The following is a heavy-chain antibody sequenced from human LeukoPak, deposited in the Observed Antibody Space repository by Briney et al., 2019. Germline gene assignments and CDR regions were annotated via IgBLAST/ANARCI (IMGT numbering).Heavy chain of an antibody. J-gene: IGHJ4*02. CDR2: IIPIFGTA. Sequence: SVKVSCKASGGTFISYAISWVRQAPGQGLEWMGGIIPIFGTANYAQKFQGRVTITADESTSTAYMELSSLRSEDTAVNYCARGIDGGSYSDYWGQGTLVTVSS. D-gene: IGHD1-26*01. CDR1: GGTFISYA. CDR3: ARGIDGGSYSDY. V-gene: IGHV1-69*01.